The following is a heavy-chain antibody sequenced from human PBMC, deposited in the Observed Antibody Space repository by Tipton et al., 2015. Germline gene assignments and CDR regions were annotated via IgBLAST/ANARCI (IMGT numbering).Heavy chain of an antibody. D-gene: IGHD3-22*01. J-gene: IGHJ4*02. CDR2: IYFSGTT. CDR3: ARSEDASGNFPFDY. Sequence: TLSLTCTVSGGSISGGGYYWNWIRQHPGKGLEWIGYIYFSGTTYYNPSLKSRVAMSVDTSENQFSLRLNSVTAADTALYYCARSEDASGNFPFDYWGQGMLATVSS. CDR1: GGSISGGGYY. V-gene: IGHV4-31*03.